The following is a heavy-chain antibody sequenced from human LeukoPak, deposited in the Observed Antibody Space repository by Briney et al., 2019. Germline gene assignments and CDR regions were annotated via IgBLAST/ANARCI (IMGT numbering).Heavy chain of an antibody. V-gene: IGHV1-2*02. D-gene: IGHD2-15*01. CDR2: INPNSGGT. CDR1: GYTFTGYY. CDR3: ARGGPTLGGSEPFDY. J-gene: IGHJ4*02. Sequence: ASVKVSCKASGYTFTGYYMHWVRQAPGQGLEWMGWINPNSGGTNYAQKFQGGVTMTRDTSISKAYMELSRLRSDDTAVYYCARGGPTLGGSEPFDYWGQGTLVTVSS.